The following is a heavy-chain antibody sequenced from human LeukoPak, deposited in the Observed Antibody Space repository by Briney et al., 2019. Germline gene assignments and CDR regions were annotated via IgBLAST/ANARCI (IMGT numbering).Heavy chain of an antibody. CDR3: ARQLYTSGSYFAPMDV. J-gene: IGHJ6*03. V-gene: IGHV4-39*01. D-gene: IGHD3-10*01. CDR2: IYYSGST. CDR1: GDSISTSNSY. Sequence: PSETLSLTCTVSGDSISTSNSYWGWIRQPPGKGLEWIGSIYYSGSTYYNPSLKSRVTMSVDTSKNQCSLRLSSVTAADTAVYYCARQLYTSGSYFAPMDVWGKGTTVTISS.